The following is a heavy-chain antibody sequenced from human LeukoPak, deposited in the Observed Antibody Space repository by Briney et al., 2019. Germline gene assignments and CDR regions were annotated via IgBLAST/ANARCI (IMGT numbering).Heavy chain of an antibody. CDR3: ARSRSGDSSGYSY. J-gene: IGHJ4*02. CDR2: VSPPAGDT. V-gene: IGHV3-13*01. D-gene: IGHD3-22*01. Sequence: PGGSLRLSCAASGFTFSNHGMNWVRQAPGKGLEWLSGVSPPAGDTYYPGSVKGRFTISRENAKNSLYLQMNSLRAEDTAVYYCARSRSGDSSGYSYWGQGTLVTVSS. CDR1: GFTFSNHG.